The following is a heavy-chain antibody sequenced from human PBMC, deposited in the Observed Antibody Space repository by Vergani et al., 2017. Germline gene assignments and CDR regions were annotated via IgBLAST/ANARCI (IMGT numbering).Heavy chain of an antibody. CDR1: GVTFSSYT. D-gene: IGHD3-3*01. CDR2: IIPILGIA. V-gene: IGHV1-69*08. Sequence: QVQLVQSGAEVKKPGSSVKVSCKASGVTFSSYTISWVRQAPGQGLEWMGRIIPILGIANYAQKFQGRVTITADKSTSTAYMELSSLRSEDTAVYYCARDPEGRFLEWLPYYYYGMDVWGQGTTVTVSS. CDR3: ARDPEGRFLEWLPYYYYGMDV. J-gene: IGHJ6*02.